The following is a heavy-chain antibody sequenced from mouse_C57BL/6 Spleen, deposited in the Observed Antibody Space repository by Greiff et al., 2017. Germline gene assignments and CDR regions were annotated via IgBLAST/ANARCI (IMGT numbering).Heavy chain of an antibody. D-gene: IGHD1-1*01. CDR1: GYTFTEYT. CDR3: ARHENYYGSSRYWYFDV. V-gene: IGHV1-62-2*01. Sequence: QVQLKQSGAELVKPGASVKLSCKASGYTFTEYTIHWVKQRSGQGLEWIGWFYPGSGSIKYNEKFKDKATLTADKSSSTVYMELSRLTSEDSAVYCCARHENYYGSSRYWYFDVWGTGTTVTVSS. CDR2: FYPGSGSI. J-gene: IGHJ1*03.